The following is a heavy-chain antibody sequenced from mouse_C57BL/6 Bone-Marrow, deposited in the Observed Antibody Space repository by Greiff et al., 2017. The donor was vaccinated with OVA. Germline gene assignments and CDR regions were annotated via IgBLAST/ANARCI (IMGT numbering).Heavy chain of an antibody. Sequence: QVQLQQPGTELVMPGASVKLYCRASGYTFTSYWMHWVKQRPGQGLEWIGNITPCYGGTNSNGKFKSKATLTVDKSSSTAYLQFSSLTSGDCGVFYCAIRVITTYNYAMDYWGQGTSGTFSS. CDR1: GYTFTSYW. D-gene: IGHD2-4*01. V-gene: IGHV1-53*01. CDR2: ITPCYGGT. CDR3: AIRVITTYNYAMDY. J-gene: IGHJ4*01.